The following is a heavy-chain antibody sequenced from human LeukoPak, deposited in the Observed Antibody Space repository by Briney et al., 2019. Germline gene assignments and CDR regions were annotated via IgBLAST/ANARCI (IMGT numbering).Heavy chain of an antibody. CDR3: ARSHSPYCSGGSCYSTIDY. CDR2: IIPIFGTA. V-gene: IGHV1-69*13. D-gene: IGHD2-15*01. Sequence: ASVKVSCKASGGTFSSYAISWVRQAPGQGLEWMGGIIPIFGTANYAQKFQGRVTITADESTSTAYMELSSLGSEDTAVYYCARSHSPYCSGGSCYSTIDYWGQGTLVTVSS. CDR1: GGTFSSYA. J-gene: IGHJ4*02.